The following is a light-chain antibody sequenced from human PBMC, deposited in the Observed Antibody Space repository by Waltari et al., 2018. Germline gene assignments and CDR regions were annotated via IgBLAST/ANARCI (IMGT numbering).Light chain of an antibody. CDR3: SSYSSSTTPLI. CDR2: DVS. V-gene: IGLV2-14*03. CDR1: SSDVGVYNY. J-gene: IGLJ2*01. Sequence: QSALTQPASVSGSPGQSITISCIGTSSDVGVYNYVSWYQQHHGKPPKLMICDVSNRPAGVCSRFAGSKSGNPASLTISGLQAEDEADYYCSSYSSSTTPLIFGGGTKLTVL.